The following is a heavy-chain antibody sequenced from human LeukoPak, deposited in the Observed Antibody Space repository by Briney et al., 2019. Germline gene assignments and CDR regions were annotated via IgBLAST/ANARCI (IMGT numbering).Heavy chain of an antibody. D-gene: IGHD5-18*01. CDR2: IIPIFGTA. Sequence: SVKVSCKASGGTFSSYAISWVRQAPGQGLEWMGGIIPIFGTANYAQKFQGRVTITADESTSTAYMELSSLRSEDTAVYYCARDVRLSTAMVIWFDPWGQGTLVTVSS. CDR3: ARDVRLSTAMVIWFDP. CDR1: GGTFSSYA. V-gene: IGHV1-69*13. J-gene: IGHJ5*02.